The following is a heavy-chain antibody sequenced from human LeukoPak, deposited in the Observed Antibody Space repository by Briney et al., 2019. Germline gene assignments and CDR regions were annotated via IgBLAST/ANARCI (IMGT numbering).Heavy chain of an antibody. CDR2: LDPSDSYT. J-gene: IGHJ3*02. Sequence: GQSLKISCKGSGYSFTSYWISRVRQLPGKSLEWMGTLDPSDSYTNYSPSFQGHVTISADKSISTAYLQWSSLKASDTAMYYCARHSLLWFGELGDAFDIWGQGTMVTVSS. V-gene: IGHV5-10-1*01. D-gene: IGHD3-10*01. CDR1: GYSFTSYW. CDR3: ARHSLLWFGELGDAFDI.